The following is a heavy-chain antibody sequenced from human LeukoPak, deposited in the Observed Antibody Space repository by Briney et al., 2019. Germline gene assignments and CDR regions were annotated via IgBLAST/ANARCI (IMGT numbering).Heavy chain of an antibody. D-gene: IGHD3-22*01. Sequence: PGGSLRLSCAASGFIFDDYAMHWVPQAPGKGLEWVSGISWNSGRVDYADSVKGRFTISRDNAKNSLHLQMSSLRPEDTALYYCANDWGGGCSSSSCYETAIYNYGMDLWGQGTTVTVSS. CDR3: ANDWGGGCSSSSCYETAIYNYGMDL. V-gene: IGHV3-9*01. CDR2: ISWNSGRV. J-gene: IGHJ6*02. CDR1: GFIFDDYA.